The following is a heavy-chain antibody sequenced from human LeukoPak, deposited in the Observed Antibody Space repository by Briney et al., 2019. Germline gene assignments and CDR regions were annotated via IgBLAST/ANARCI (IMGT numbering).Heavy chain of an antibody. CDR1: GFTFSSYA. CDR2: ISYDGGNK. J-gene: IGHJ4*02. CDR3: ARDGGTIAVADWGYFDY. D-gene: IGHD6-19*01. Sequence: PGRSLRLSCAASGFTFSSYAMHWVRQAPGKGLEWVAVISYDGGNKYYADSVKGRFTISRDNSKNTLYLQMNSLRAEDTAVYYCARDGGTIAVADWGYFDYWGQGTLVTVSS. V-gene: IGHV3-30-3*01.